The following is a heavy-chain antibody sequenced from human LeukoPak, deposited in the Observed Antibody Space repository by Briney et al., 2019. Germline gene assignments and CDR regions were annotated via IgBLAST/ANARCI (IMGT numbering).Heavy chain of an antibody. Sequence: SETLSLTCTVSGRSLSSYYWSWIRQPPGKGLEWIGYIYYSGSTNYNPSLKSRVTISVDTSKNQFSLKLSSVTATDAAVYYCARLGLWVDFDYWGQGTLVTVSS. CDR2: IYYSGST. J-gene: IGHJ4*02. CDR1: GRSLSSYY. D-gene: IGHD5-18*01. V-gene: IGHV4-59*08. CDR3: ARLGLWVDFDY.